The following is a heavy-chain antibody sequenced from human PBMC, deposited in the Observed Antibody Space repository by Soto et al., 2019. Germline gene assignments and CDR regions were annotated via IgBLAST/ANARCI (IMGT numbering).Heavy chain of an antibody. D-gene: IGHD2-15*01. J-gene: IGHJ5*02. Sequence: ASVKVSCKASGYTFTSYGIAWVRQAPGQGLEWMGWISANNGHTNYAQNLQGRVTLTTDTSTATAYMELRSLRSDDTAVYYCARVQAIAATLGVDPWGQGTLVTDSS. CDR2: ISANNGHT. CDR3: ARVQAIAATLGVDP. CDR1: GYTFTSYG. V-gene: IGHV1-18*04.